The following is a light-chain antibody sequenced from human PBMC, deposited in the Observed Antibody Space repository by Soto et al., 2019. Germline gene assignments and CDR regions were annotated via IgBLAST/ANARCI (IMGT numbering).Light chain of an antibody. V-gene: IGLV1-40*01. Sequence: QSELTQPPSVSGAPGQRVTISCTGGRSNIGAAYGVHWYQHLPGTAPKLLIYDDSNRPSGVPDRFSGSKSGTSASLDITGLQAEDEADYYCQSYDSSLSGFYVFGTGTKVTVL. CDR2: DDS. CDR1: RSNIGAAYG. CDR3: QSYDSSLSGFYV. J-gene: IGLJ1*01.